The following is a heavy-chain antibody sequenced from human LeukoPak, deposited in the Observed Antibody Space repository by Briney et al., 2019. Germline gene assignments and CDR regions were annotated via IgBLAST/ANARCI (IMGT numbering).Heavy chain of an antibody. Sequence: SETLSLTRTVSGGSISSYYWSWIRQPPGKGLEGIGYIYYSGSTNYNPSLKSRVTISVDTSKNQFSLKLSSVTAADTAVYYCARQAPYGDYFDYWGQGTLVTVSS. J-gene: IGHJ4*02. D-gene: IGHD4-17*01. CDR1: GGSISSYY. CDR3: ARQAPYGDYFDY. V-gene: IGHV4-59*08. CDR2: IYYSGST.